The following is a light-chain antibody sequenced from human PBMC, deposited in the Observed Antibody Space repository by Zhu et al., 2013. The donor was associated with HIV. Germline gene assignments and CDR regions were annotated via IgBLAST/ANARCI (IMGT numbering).Light chain of an antibody. CDR1: QGINSA. J-gene: IGKJ2*01. Sequence: AIQLTQSPSSLSASVGDRVTITCRASQGINSALAWYQQKSGKAPKLLIYDASSLESGVPSRFSGSGSGTDFTLTISSLQPEDFETYYCQQLHSYPYVFGQGTKLEIK. V-gene: IGKV1-13*02. CDR2: DAS. CDR3: QQLHSYPYV.